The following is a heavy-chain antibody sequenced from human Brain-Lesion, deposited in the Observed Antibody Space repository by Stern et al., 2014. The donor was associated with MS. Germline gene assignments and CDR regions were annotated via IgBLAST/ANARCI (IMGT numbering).Heavy chain of an antibody. Sequence: VQLVDSGGGLVQPGGSLRLSCAASGFTFSKYWMHWVRQAPGKGLVWVSRVNNDGRRTSYADSVKGRFTMSRDNAKNTLYLQMNSLRVEDTAIYYCARGERWFDSWGQGTLVTVSS. J-gene: IGHJ5*01. CDR3: ARGERWFDS. CDR1: GFTFSKYW. V-gene: IGHV3-74*02. CDR2: VNNDGRRT. D-gene: IGHD3-10*01.